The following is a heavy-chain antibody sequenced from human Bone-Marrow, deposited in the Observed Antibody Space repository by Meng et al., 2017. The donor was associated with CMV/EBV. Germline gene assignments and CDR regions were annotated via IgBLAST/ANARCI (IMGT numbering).Heavy chain of an antibody. CDR1: GGSISSSNW. CDR3: ARAGYCSSTSCYSSYYYYGMDV. D-gene: IGHD2-2*02. V-gene: IGHV4-4*02. J-gene: IGHJ6*02. CDR2: IYHSGST. Sequence: SETLSLTCAVSGGSISSSNWWSWVRQPPGKGLEWIGEIYHSGSTNYNPSLKSRVTISVDKSKNQFSLKLSSVTAADTAVYYCARAGYCSSTSCYSSYYYYGMDVCGQGTTVTVSS.